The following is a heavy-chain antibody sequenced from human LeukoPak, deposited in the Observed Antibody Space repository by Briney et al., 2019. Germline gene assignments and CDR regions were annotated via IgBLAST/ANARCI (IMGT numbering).Heavy chain of an antibody. CDR1: GFTFSSHG. J-gene: IGHJ4*02. Sequence: GGSLRLSCAASGFTFSSHGMHWVRQAPGTGLERVAVISYEGSNTYYADSVKGRFTISRDNSKNTLYLQMNSLRAEDTAVYYCAKESYNYGLGSIRPFDYWGQGTLVTVSS. CDR3: AKESYNYGLGSIRPFDY. CDR2: ISYEGSNT. V-gene: IGHV3-30*18. D-gene: IGHD3-10*01.